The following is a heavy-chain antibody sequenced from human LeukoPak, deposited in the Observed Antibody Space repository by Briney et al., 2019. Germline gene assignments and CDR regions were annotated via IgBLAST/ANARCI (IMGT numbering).Heavy chain of an antibody. Sequence: GASVKVSCKASGGTFSSYAISWVRQAPGQGLEWMGGIIPIFGTANYAQKFQGRVTITADESTSTAYMELSSLRSEDTAVYYCAREVELARQFDYWGQGTLVTVSS. V-gene: IGHV1-69*13. D-gene: IGHD5-24*01. J-gene: IGHJ4*02. CDR3: AREVELARQFDY. CDR1: GGTFSSYA. CDR2: IIPIFGTA.